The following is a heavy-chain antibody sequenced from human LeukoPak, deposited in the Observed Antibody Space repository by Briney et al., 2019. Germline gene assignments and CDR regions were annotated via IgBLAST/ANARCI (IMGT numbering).Heavy chain of an antibody. J-gene: IGHJ4*02. D-gene: IGHD3/OR15-3a*01. V-gene: IGHV3-30*02. CDR1: GFSFSSYG. CDR2: TRYDGNNK. Sequence: GGSLRLSCAASGFSFSSYGMHWVRQAPGKGLEWVAFTRYDGNNKNYADSVKGRFTISRDNSKNTLYLQMNSLRAEDTAVYYCARDHGTGPFFDYWGQGTLVTVSS. CDR3: ARDHGTGPFFDY.